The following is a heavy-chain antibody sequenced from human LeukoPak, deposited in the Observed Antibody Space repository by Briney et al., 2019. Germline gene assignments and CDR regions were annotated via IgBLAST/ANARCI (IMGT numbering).Heavy chain of an antibody. CDR1: GYTFTSYG. D-gene: IGHD3-22*01. CDR2: ISAYNGNT. V-gene: IGHV1-18*01. CDR3: ARDAVRYYYDSSGYYYWYFDL. J-gene: IGHJ2*01. Sequence: ASVKVSCKASGYTFTSYGISWVRQAPGQGLEWMGWISAYNGNTNYAQKLQGRVTMTTDTSTSTAYMELRSLRSDDTAVYYCARDAVRYYYDSSGYYYWYFDLWGRGTLVTVSS.